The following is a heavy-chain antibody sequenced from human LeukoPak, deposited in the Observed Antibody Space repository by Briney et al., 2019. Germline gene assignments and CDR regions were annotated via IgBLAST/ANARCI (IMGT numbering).Heavy chain of an antibody. Sequence: ASVKVSCKASGFTFTSSAVQWVRQARGQRLERIGWIVVGSGNTNYAQKFQERVTITRDMSTSTAYMELSSLRSEDTAVYYCAADSARIVGATHDAFDIWGQGTMVTVSS. J-gene: IGHJ3*02. D-gene: IGHD1-26*01. CDR3: AADSARIVGATHDAFDI. CDR2: IVVGSGNT. V-gene: IGHV1-58*01. CDR1: GFTFTSSA.